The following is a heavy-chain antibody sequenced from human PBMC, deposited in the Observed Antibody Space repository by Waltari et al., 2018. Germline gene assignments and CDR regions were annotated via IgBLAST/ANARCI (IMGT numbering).Heavy chain of an antibody. CDR3: ARYSGSYYGEYFDY. CDR1: GGTFSSYA. Sequence: QVQLVQSGAEVKKPGSSVKVSCKASGGTFSSYAISWVRQAPGQGPEWMGGIIPFFGTATYSQKFQGRVTITADKSTSTAYMELSSLRSEDTAVYYFARYSGSYYGEYFDYWGQGTLVTVSS. D-gene: IGHD1-26*01. J-gene: IGHJ4*02. V-gene: IGHV1-69*14. CDR2: IIPFFGTA.